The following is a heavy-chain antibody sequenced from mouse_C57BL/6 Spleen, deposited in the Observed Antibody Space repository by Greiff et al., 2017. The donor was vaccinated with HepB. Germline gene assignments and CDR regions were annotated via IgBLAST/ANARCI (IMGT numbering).Heavy chain of an antibody. Sequence: QVQLQQSGAELVKPGASVKISCKASGYAFSSYWMNWVKQRPGKGLEWIGQIYPGDGDTNYNGKFKGKATLTADKSSSTAYMQLSSLTSEDSAVYFCARFSAYYSSYDAMGYWGQGTSVTVSS. CDR2: IYPGDGDT. CDR1: GYAFSSYW. V-gene: IGHV1-80*01. D-gene: IGHD2-5*01. J-gene: IGHJ4*01. CDR3: ARFSAYYSSYDAMGY.